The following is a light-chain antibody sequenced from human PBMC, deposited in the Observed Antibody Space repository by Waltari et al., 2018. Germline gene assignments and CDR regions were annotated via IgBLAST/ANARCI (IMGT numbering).Light chain of an antibody. CDR1: ESLHSCGYPY. CDR3: MQALQRPFT. CDR2: LAS. V-gene: IGKV2-28*01. J-gene: IGKJ3*01. Sequence: VVMTQSPLSLSVSPGEPASIPCRSSESLHSCGYPYLDWYLQKPGQSPQLLISLASTRASGVPDRFSGSGSDTDFTLKISRVEAEDVGLYYCMQALQRPFTFGPGTKVEIK.